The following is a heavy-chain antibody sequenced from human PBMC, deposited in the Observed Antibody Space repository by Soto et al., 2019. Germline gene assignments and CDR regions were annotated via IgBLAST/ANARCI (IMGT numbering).Heavy chain of an antibody. CDR2: IYSAGNT. Sequence: GGSLRLSCAASGFTVSSNYMSWVRQAPGKGLEWISIIYSAGNTYYADSVKGRFTISRDNSRNTLYLQMNSLRAEDTAVYYCAKDHFLWFGPQNWFDPWGQGTLVTVSS. D-gene: IGHD3-10*01. CDR3: AKDHFLWFGPQNWFDP. CDR1: GFTVSSNY. V-gene: IGHV3-66*01. J-gene: IGHJ5*02.